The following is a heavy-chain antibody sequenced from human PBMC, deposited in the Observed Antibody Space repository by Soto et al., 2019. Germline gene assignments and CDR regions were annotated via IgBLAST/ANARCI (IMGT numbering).Heavy chain of an antibody. J-gene: IGHJ6*02. Sequence: SETLSLTCAVSGYSISSRVWWSWVRQFPGKGLEWIGEVYHSGNTNYNPSLKSRVTIFVDKPKNQLSLEVNSVTAADTAVYYCARHDCISSSCYYYYYYSMDGWGQGTTVTVSS. V-gene: IGHV4-4*02. CDR2: VYHSGNT. D-gene: IGHD2-2*01. CDR3: ARHDCISSSCYYYYYYSMDG. CDR1: GYSISSRVW.